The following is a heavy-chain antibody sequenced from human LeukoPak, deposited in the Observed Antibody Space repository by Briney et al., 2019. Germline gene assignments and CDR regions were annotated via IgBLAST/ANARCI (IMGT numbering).Heavy chain of an antibody. CDR2: IYYSGST. CDR3: SGSGSSWSDDAFDI. D-gene: IGHD6-13*01. V-gene: IGHV4-59*08. Sequence: SETLSLTCTVSGGSISSYYWSWIRQPPGKGREWIGYIYYSGSTNYNPSLKSRVTISVDTSKNQFSLKLSSVTAADTAVYYCSGSGSSWSDDAFDIWGQGTMVTVSS. CDR1: GGSISSYY. J-gene: IGHJ3*02.